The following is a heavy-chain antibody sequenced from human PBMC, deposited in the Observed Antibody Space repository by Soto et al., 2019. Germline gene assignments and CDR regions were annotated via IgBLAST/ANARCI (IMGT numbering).Heavy chain of an antibody. V-gene: IGHV3-7*05. CDR1: GFTFSSYW. CDR2: IKQDGSEK. J-gene: IGHJ4*02. Sequence: GGSLRLACAASGFTFSSYWMSWVRQAPGKGLEWVANIKQDGSEKYYVDSVKGRFTISRDNAKNSLYLQMNSLRAEDTAVYYCASLSVGHSSSWYFDYWGQGTLVTVSS. CDR3: ASLSVGHSSSWYFDY. D-gene: IGHD6-13*01.